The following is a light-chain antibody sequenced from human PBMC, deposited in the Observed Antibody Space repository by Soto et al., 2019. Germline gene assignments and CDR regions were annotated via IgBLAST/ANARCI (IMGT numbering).Light chain of an antibody. CDR2: AAS. V-gene: IGKV1-39*01. CDR3: QQAYSKNT. CDR1: KNIRTY. J-gene: IGKJ4*01. Sequence: DIQMTQSPSSLSASVGDRVTIAGRASKNIRTYLNGYRQNPGKAPKLLIYAASNLHSGVPSRFSGSGSGTDFTLNISSLQPEDFATYYCQQAYSKNTFGGGTKVEIK.